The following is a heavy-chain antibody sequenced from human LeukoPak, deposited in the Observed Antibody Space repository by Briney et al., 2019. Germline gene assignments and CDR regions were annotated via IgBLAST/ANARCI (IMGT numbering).Heavy chain of an antibody. Sequence: GGSLRLSCAASGFTFSSYSMNWVRQAPGKGLEWVSSISSSSSYIYYADSVKGRFTISRDNAKNSLYLQMNSLRAEDTAVYYCAKSRSGTTSCYNYWGQGTLVTVSS. CDR1: GFTFSSYS. CDR3: AKSRSGTTSCYNY. J-gene: IGHJ4*02. CDR2: ISSSSSYI. V-gene: IGHV3-21*04. D-gene: IGHD2-2*02.